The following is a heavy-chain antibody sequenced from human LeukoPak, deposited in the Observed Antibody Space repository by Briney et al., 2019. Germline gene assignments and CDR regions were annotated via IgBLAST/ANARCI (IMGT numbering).Heavy chain of an antibody. V-gene: IGHV6-1*01. CDR3: ARVSAAGGTRLFDY. D-gene: IGHD6-13*01. Sequence: SQTLSLTCAISGDSVSSNSAAWNWIRQSPSRGLEWLGRTYYRSKWYNDYAVSVKSRITINPDTSKNQFSLQLNSVTITDSAVYYCARVSAAGGTRLFDYWGQGTLVTVSS. J-gene: IGHJ4*02. CDR1: GDSVSSNSAA. CDR2: TYYRSKWYN.